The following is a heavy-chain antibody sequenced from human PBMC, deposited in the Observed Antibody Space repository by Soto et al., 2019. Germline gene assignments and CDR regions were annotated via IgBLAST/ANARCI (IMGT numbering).Heavy chain of an antibody. Sequence: ASVKVSCKASGYTFTGYYMHWVRQAPGQGLEWMGWINPNSGGTNYAQKFQGWVTMTRDTSISTAYMELSRLRSDDTAVYYCARVIAVAGIGDYYGMDVWGQGTTVTVSS. CDR3: ARVIAVAGIGDYYGMDV. CDR1: GYTFTGYY. D-gene: IGHD6-19*01. CDR2: INPNSGGT. V-gene: IGHV1-2*04. J-gene: IGHJ6*02.